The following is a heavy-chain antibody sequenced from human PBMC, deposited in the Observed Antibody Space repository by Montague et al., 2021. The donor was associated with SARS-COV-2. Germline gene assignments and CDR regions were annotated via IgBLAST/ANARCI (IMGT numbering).Heavy chain of an antibody. Sequence: SETLSLTCTVSGGSISSSSYYWGWIRQPPGKGPEWIGSIYYSGTTFYNPSLRSRVTMSVDTSKNQFSLRLSSVTAADTAVFYCVREDAGDWYFDLWGRGTLVTVPS. CDR3: VREDAGDWYFDL. CDR2: IYYSGTT. D-gene: IGHD1-1*01. V-gene: IGHV4-39*02. CDR1: GGSISSSSYY. J-gene: IGHJ2*01.